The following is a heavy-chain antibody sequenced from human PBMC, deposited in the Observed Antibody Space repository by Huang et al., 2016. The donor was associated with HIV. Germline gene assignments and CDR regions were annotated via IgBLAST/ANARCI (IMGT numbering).Heavy chain of an antibody. CDR1: GGIFSGYG. CDR3: ARGLWNGNSYGSIDH. V-gene: IGHV1-69*13. Sequence: QVQLVQSGAEVKTPGSSVKVSCKASGGIFSGYGISWVRQAPGQGLEGMGEIVICFGRTNDAQKFKGRVTITADGSTSTAHMELRRLRSEDTAVYYCARGLWNGNSYGSIDHWGQGTLVTVS. J-gene: IGHJ4*02. D-gene: IGHD5-18*01. CDR2: IVICFGRT.